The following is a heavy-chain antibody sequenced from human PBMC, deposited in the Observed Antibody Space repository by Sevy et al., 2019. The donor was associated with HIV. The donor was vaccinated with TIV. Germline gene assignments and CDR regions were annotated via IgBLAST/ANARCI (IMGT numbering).Heavy chain of an antibody. CDR1: GFTFSDYA. D-gene: IGHD2-2*01. CDR2: ISYDGINK. J-gene: IGHJ4*02. CDR3: ARDRSTRWINYYFDY. V-gene: IGHV3-30-3*01. Sequence: GGSLRLSCAASGFTFSDYAMHWVRHTQGKGLEWVAVISYDGINKNYADSVKGRFTLSRANSKNTVSLQMNSPRTEDTAVYYCARDRSTRWINYYFDYWGQGTLVTVSS.